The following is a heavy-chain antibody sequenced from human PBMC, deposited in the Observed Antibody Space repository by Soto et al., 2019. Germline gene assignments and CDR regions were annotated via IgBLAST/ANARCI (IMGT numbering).Heavy chain of an antibody. CDR3: ARVPLPRYSSGWIDY. J-gene: IGHJ4*02. D-gene: IGHD6-19*01. Sequence: QVQLVESGGGVVQPGRSLRLSCAASGFTFSSYGMHWVRQAPGKGLEWVAVIWYDGSNKYYADSVKGRFTISRDNSKNTLYLQMNSLRAEDTAVYYCARVPLPRYSSGWIDYWGQGTLVTVSS. CDR1: GFTFSSYG. CDR2: IWYDGSNK. V-gene: IGHV3-33*01.